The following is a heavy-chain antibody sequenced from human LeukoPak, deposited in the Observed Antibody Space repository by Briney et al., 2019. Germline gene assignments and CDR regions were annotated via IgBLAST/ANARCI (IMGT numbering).Heavy chain of an antibody. CDR2: INPNSGGT. CDR3: AQLGGRYCGGDCYDDY. CDR1: GYTFTGYY. D-gene: IGHD2-21*02. Sequence: GASVKVSCKASGYTFTGYYMHWVRQAPGQGLEWMGWINPNSGGTNYAQKFQGRVTMTRDTSISTAYMELSRLRSDDTAVYYCAQLGGRYCGGDCYDDYWGQGTLVTVSS. V-gene: IGHV1-2*02. J-gene: IGHJ4*02.